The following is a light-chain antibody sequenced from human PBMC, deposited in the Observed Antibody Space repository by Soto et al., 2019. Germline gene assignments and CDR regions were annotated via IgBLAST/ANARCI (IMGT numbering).Light chain of an antibody. J-gene: IGKJ3*01. CDR3: QQCGDSQFT. V-gene: IGKV3-20*01. CDR1: QSVSSSY. Sequence: EIVLTQSPGTLSLSPGERGTLSCRASQSVSSSYLAWVQQRPGQAPRLLIYSASSRANGIPDSFSGSGSGRDFTLTISRLEPEDYAVSYCQQCGDSQFTVGPGTKVDIK. CDR2: SAS.